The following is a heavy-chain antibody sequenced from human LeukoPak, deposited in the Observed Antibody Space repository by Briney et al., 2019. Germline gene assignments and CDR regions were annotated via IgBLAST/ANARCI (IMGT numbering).Heavy chain of an antibody. CDR2: IYYSGST. D-gene: IGHD3-3*01. CDR3: ASYDFWSGYHDAFDI. J-gene: IGHJ3*02. V-gene: IGHV4-39*01. Sequence: SETLSLTCTVSGGSISSSSYYWGWIRQPPRKGLEWIGSIYYSGSTYYNPSLKSRVTISVDTSKNQFSLKLSSVTAADTAVYYCASYDFWSGYHDAFDIWGQGTMVTVSS. CDR1: GGSISSSSYY.